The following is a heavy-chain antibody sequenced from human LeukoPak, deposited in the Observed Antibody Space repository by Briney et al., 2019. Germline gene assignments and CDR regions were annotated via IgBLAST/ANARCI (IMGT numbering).Heavy chain of an antibody. CDR2: FSGSGGTT. D-gene: IGHD4-17*01. Sequence: GGSLRLSCAASGFTFSSYAMSWVCQAPGKGLEWVSAFSGSGGTTYYADSVKGRFTISKDNSKNTLYLQMNSLRAEDTAVYYCAKEAYGDYVYYYYGMDVWGQGTTVTVSS. V-gene: IGHV3-23*01. CDR3: AKEAYGDYVYYYYGMDV. J-gene: IGHJ6*02. CDR1: GFTFSSYA.